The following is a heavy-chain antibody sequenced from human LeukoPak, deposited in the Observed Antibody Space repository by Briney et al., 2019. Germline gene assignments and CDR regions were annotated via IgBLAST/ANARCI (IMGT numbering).Heavy chain of an antibody. V-gene: IGHV3-15*01. D-gene: IGHD3-22*01. CDR1: GFTFSNAW. CDR2: IKSKTDGGTT. J-gene: IGHJ4*02. Sequence: GGSLRLSCAASGFTFSNAWMSWVRQAPGKGLEWVGRIKSKTDGGTTDYAAPVKGRFTISRDDSKNTLYLQMNSLKTEDTAVYDCTTTGRYYYDSSGYYYFEYWGQGTLVTVSS. CDR3: TTTGRYYYDSSGYYYFEY.